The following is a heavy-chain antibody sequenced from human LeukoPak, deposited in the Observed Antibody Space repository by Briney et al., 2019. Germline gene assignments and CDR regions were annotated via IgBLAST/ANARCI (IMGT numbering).Heavy chain of an antibody. CDR1: GGTFSSYA. J-gene: IGHJ4*02. V-gene: IGHV1-69*05. CDR3: ATPRGSYARGSFDY. D-gene: IGHD1-26*01. CDR2: IIPIFGTA. Sequence: EASVKVSCKASGGTFSSYAISWVRQAPGQGLEWMGGIIPIFGTANYAQKFQGRVTITTDESTSTAYMELSSLRSEDTAVYYCATPRGSYARGSFDYWGQGTLVTVSS.